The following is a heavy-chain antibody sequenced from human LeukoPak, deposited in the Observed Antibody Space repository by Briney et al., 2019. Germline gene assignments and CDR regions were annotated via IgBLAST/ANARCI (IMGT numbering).Heavy chain of an antibody. J-gene: IGHJ4*02. D-gene: IGHD5-18*01. Sequence: ETLSLTCTVSGGSISSSSYYWGWIRQPPGKGLEWVSSISGSSSYIYDADSVKGRFTISRDNAKNSLYLQMNSLRAEDTAVYYCARRATTERGHSYGLDYWGQGTLSPSPQ. CDR3: ARRATTERGHSYGLDY. V-gene: IGHV3-21*01. CDR2: ISGSSSYI. CDR1: GGSISSSS.